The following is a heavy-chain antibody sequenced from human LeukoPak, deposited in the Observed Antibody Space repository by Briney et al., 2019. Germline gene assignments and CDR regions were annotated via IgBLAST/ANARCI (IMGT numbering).Heavy chain of an antibody. D-gene: IGHD3-9*01. J-gene: IGHJ2*01. CDR2: IYSSGSI. V-gene: IGHV4-61*02. CDR1: GVSISSGSYY. Sequence: SETLSLTCTVSGVSISSGSYYWRWIRQPAGKGLEWIGRIYSSGSINYNPSLKSRLTISLDTSKNQFSLKQSSVTAADAAVYYCARQYSDILTGYHRGELYWYFDLWGRGTLVTVSS. CDR3: ARQYSDILTGYHRGELYWYFDL.